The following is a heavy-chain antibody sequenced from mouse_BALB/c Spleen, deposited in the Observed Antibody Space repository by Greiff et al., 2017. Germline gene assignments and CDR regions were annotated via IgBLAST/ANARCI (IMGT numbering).Heavy chain of an antibody. CDR3: ARGRDWNFDY. CDR1: GYTFTSYY. Sequence: QVQLQQSGPELVKPGASVRISCKASGYTFTSYYIHWVKQRPGQGLEWIGWIYPGNVNTKYNEKFKGKATLTADKSSSTAYMQLSSLTSEDSAVYFCARGRDWNFDYWGQGTTLTVSS. V-gene: IGHV1S56*01. J-gene: IGHJ2*01. CDR2: IYPGNVNT. D-gene: IGHD3-1*01.